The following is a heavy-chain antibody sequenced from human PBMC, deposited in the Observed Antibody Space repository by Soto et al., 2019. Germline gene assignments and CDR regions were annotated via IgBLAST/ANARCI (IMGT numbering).Heavy chain of an antibody. D-gene: IGHD2-8*01. CDR2: INPKSGGT. V-gene: IGHV1-2*04. J-gene: IGHJ6*02. CDR1: GGTFSSYA. CDR3: ARGDSTDCSNGVCSFFYNHDMDV. Sequence: GASVKGSCKASGGTFSSYAISWVRQAPGQGLEWMGRINPKSGGTSTAQKFQGWVTMTTDTSISTASMELTRLTSDDTAIYYCARGDSTDCSNGVCSFFYNHDMDVWGQGTTVTVSS.